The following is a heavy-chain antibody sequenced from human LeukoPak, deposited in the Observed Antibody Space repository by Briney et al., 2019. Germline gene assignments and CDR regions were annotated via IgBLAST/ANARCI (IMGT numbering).Heavy chain of an antibody. Sequence: GGSLRLSCAASGSTFSSYAMHWVRQAPGKGLEYVSAISSNGGSTYYANSVKGRFTISRDNSKNTLYLQMGSLGAEDMAVYYCARDQGYSSGWYGTHFDYWGQGTLVTVSS. D-gene: IGHD6-19*01. J-gene: IGHJ4*02. CDR2: ISSNGGST. CDR3: ARDQGYSSGWYGTHFDY. V-gene: IGHV3-64*01. CDR1: GSTFSSYA.